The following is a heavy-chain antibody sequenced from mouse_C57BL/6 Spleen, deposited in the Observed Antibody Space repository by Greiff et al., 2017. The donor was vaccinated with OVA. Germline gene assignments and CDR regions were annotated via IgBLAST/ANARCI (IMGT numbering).Heavy chain of an antibody. D-gene: IGHD1-1*01. CDR1: GFTFSDAW. Sequence: EVMLVESGGGLVQPGGSMKLSCAASGFTFSDAWMDWVRQSPEKGLEWVAEIRNKANNHATYYAESVKGRFTISRDDSKSSVYLQMNSLRAEDTGMYYCTGVYYYGSSPWYFDYWGQGTTLTVSS. J-gene: IGHJ2*01. CDR2: IRNKANNHAT. V-gene: IGHV6-6*01. CDR3: TGVYYYGSSPWYFDY.